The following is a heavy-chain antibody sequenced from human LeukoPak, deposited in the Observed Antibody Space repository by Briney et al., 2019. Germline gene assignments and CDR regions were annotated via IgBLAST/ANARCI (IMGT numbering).Heavy chain of an antibody. CDR2: ISYDGSNK. V-gene: IGHV3-30-3*01. CDR3: GRVSSYYVFWSVYFCSYTSHFAS. J-gene: IGHJ4*02. CDR1: GFTFSSYA. Sequence: PGRSLRLSCAASGFTFSSYAMHWVRQAPGKGLEWVAVISYDGSNKYYADSVKGRFTISRDNSKNTLYLQMNSLRAEDTAVYYCGRVSSYYVFWSVYFCSYTSHFASGGRGPLVPVSS. D-gene: IGHD3-3*01.